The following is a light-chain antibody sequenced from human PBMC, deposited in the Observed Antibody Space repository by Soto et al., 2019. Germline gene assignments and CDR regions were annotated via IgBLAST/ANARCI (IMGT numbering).Light chain of an antibody. CDR2: DDS. V-gene: IGLV3-21*02. CDR3: QVWDSSSDHAV. CDR1: KIGSKS. Sequence: SYVLTQPPSVSVAPGQTARITCGGNKIGSKSVHWYQHKPGQAPVRVVYDDSDRPSGIPERISGSNSGNTATLSISRVEDGDEADYYCQVWDSSSDHAVFGGGTQLTVL. J-gene: IGLJ7*01.